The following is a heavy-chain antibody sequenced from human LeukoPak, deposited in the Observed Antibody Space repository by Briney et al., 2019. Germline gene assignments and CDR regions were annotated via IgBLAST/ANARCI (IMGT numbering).Heavy chain of an antibody. J-gene: IGHJ4*02. V-gene: IGHV3-21*01. CDR2: ITSGSKYI. CDR1: QFAFSSYP. Sequence: PGGSLRLSCAASQFAFSSYPMNWFRQAPGKGLEWVASITSGSKYIFYADSVKGRFTISRDNAENSLFLQMNSLRAEDTGVYYCARDEETVAGLNGFDLWGQGTLVTVSS. CDR3: ARDEETVAGLNGFDL. D-gene: IGHD6-19*01.